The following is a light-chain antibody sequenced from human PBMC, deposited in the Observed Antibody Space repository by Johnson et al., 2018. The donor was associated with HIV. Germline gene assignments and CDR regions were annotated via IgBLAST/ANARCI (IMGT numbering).Light chain of an antibody. J-gene: IGLJ1*01. CDR2: ENN. CDR3: ETLDSSLSAC. CDR1: SSNIGNNY. Sequence: QSVLTQPPSVSAAPGQKVTISCSGSSSNIGNNYVSWYQQFPGTSPKLLIYENNKRPSGIPDRFSGSKSGTSATLGITGLQTGDEADYYCETLDSSLSACFGTGTKVTVL. V-gene: IGLV1-51*02.